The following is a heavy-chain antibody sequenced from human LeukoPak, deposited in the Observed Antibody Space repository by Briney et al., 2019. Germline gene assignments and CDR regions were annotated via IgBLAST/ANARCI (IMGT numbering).Heavy chain of an antibody. V-gene: IGHV3-23*01. J-gene: IGHJ4*02. CDR2: ISGSGGST. CDR3: AKISRWSDAFFDY. Sequence: GGSLRLSCAASGFTFSSYAMSWVRQAPGKGLKWVSAISGSGGSTYYADSVKGRFTISRDNSKNTLYLQMNSLRAEDTAVYYCAKISRWSDAFFDYWGQGTLVTVSS. D-gene: IGHD5-24*01. CDR1: GFTFSSYA.